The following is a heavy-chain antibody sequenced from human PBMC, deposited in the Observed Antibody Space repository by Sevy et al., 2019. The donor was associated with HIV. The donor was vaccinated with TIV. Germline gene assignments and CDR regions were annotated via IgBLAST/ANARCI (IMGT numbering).Heavy chain of an antibody. CDR2: ISYDGIKT. CDR1: GFTFSTYG. CDR3: AKDGRWYNYAPSDY. J-gene: IGHJ4*02. V-gene: IGHV3-30*18. Sequence: GGYLRLSCAASGFTFSTYGMHCVRQAPGKGLEWVAVISYDGIKTYYADSMKGRFTISRDNSKNTLYLQMNSLRPEDTAVYYCAKDGRWYNYAPSDYWGLGTLVTVSS. D-gene: IGHD1-1*01.